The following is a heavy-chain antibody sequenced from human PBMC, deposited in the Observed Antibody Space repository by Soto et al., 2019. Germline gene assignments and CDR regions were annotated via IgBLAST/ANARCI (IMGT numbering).Heavy chain of an antibody. CDR1: VFTFSSYG. Sequence: GGSLRLSCSASVFTFSSYGMHWFRQAPGKGLEWVAVISYDGSNKYYADSVKGRFTISRDNSKNTLYLQMNSLRAEDTAVYYCAKDGLRFLEWLSYFDYWGQGTLVTVSS. D-gene: IGHD3-3*01. CDR3: AKDGLRFLEWLSYFDY. CDR2: ISYDGSNK. J-gene: IGHJ4*02. V-gene: IGHV3-30*18.